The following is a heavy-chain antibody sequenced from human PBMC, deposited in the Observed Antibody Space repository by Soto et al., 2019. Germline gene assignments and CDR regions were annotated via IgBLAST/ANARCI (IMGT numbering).Heavy chain of an antibody. Sequence: RASVKVSCKASGGTFSSYAISWVRQAPGQGLEWMGGIIPIFGTANYAQKFQGRVTITADESTSTAYMELSSLRSEDTAVYYCARRPITIFGVVIMVDYYGMDVWGQGTTVTVSS. J-gene: IGHJ6*02. D-gene: IGHD3-3*01. V-gene: IGHV1-69*13. CDR2: IIPIFGTA. CDR1: GGTFSSYA. CDR3: ARRPITIFGVVIMVDYYGMDV.